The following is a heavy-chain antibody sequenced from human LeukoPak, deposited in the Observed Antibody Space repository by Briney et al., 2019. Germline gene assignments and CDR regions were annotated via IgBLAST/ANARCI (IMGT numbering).Heavy chain of an antibody. CDR3: ARYDDSSGYYYPEYFQH. CDR2: IIPIFGTA. D-gene: IGHD3-22*01. J-gene: IGHJ1*01. V-gene: IGHV1-69*13. CDR1: GGTLTSYA. Sequence: SVKVSCKASGGTLTSYAISWVRQAPGQGLEWMGGIIPIFGTANYAQKFQGRVTITADESTSTAYMELSSLRSEDTAVYYCARYDDSSGYYYPEYFQHWGQGTLVTVSS.